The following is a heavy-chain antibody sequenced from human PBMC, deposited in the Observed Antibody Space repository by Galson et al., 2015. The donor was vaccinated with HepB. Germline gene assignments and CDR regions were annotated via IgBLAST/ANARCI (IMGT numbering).Heavy chain of an antibody. CDR3: VREVGAPGSFNH. CDR2: IRDESIT. V-gene: IGHV3-74*01. D-gene: IGHD3-3*01. CDR1: GFTFSSNW. J-gene: IGHJ1*01. Sequence: SLRLSCAASGFTFSSNWMHWVRQVPGKGLVWVSRIRDESITNYADSVKGRFTISRDNAKNTLYLQMNSLRAEDTAVYYCVREVGAPGSFNHWGQGTLVTVSS.